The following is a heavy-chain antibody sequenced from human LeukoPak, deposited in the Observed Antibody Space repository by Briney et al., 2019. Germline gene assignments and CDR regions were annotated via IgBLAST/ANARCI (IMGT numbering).Heavy chain of an antibody. CDR3: LARGYSDYGDASDI. J-gene: IGHJ3*02. Sequence: PGGSLRLSCAASGFTFSSYEMNWVRQAPGKGLEWVSYISSSGNTIYYADSVKGRFTISRDNAKNSLYLQMNSLRAEDTAVYHCLARGYSDYGDASDIWGQGTRVTVSS. CDR2: ISSSGNTI. V-gene: IGHV3-48*03. CDR1: GFTFSSYE. D-gene: IGHD4-11*01.